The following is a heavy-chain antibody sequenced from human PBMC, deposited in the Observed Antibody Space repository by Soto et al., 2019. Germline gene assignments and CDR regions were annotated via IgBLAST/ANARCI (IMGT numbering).Heavy chain of an antibody. CDR1: GGSISSGGYY. Sequence: SETLSLTCTVSGGSISSGGYYWSWIRQHPGKGLEWIGYIYYSGSTYYNPSLKSRVTISVDTSKNQFSLKLSSVTAADTAVYYCARDHLHCSSTSCYAAFDIWGQGTMVTVSS. CDR2: IYYSGST. J-gene: IGHJ3*02. D-gene: IGHD2-2*01. CDR3: ARDHLHCSSTSCYAAFDI. V-gene: IGHV4-31*03.